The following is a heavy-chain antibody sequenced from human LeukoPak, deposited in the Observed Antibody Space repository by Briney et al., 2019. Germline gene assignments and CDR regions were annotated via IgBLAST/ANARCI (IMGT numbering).Heavy chain of an antibody. CDR1: GFTFSSYN. J-gene: IGHJ4*02. CDR2: ISSSSSYI. CDR3: ARASSSQYHFDY. V-gene: IGHV3-21*01. Sequence: GGSLRLSCAASGFTFSSYNMNWVRHAPGKGLERVSSISSSSSYIYNADSLKGRFTISRDNAKNSLYLQMNSLRADDTAVYYCARASSSQYHFDYWGQGTLVTVSS. D-gene: IGHD6-6*01.